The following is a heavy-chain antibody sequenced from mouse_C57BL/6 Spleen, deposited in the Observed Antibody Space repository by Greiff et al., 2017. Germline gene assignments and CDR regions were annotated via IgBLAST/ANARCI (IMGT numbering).Heavy chain of an antibody. CDR1: GYTFTDYY. D-gene: IGHD1-1*01. Sequence: EVQLQQSGPELVKPGASVKISCKASGYTFTDYYMNRVKQSHGKSLEWIGDINPNNGGTSYNQKFKGKATLTVDKSSSTAYMELRSLTSEDSAVYYCASYYGSSYAMDYWGQGTSVTVSS. V-gene: IGHV1-26*01. CDR2: INPNNGGT. J-gene: IGHJ4*01. CDR3: ASYYGSSYAMDY.